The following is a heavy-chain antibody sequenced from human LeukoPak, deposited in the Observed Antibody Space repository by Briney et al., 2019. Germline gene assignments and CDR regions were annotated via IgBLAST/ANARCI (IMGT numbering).Heavy chain of an antibody. CDR2: IYTSGST. CDR1: GGSISSSSYY. V-gene: IGHV4-61*02. CDR3: ARGEMATIKDAFDI. J-gene: IGHJ3*02. D-gene: IGHD5-24*01. Sequence: PSETLSLTCTVSGGSISSSSYYWGWIRQPAGKGLEWIGRIYTSGSTNYNPSLKSRVTISVDTSKNQFSLKLSSVTAADTAVYYCARGEMATIKDAFDIWGQGTMVTVSS.